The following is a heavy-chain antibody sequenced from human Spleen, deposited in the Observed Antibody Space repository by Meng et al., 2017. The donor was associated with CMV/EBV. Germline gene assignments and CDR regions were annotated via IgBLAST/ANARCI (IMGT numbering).Heavy chain of an antibody. Sequence: SETLSLTCTVSGYSISSGYYWGWIRQPPGKGLEWIGSIYHSGSTNYNPSLKSRVTISVDTFKNQFSLKLSSVTAADTAVYYCARDPRVNGMDVWGQGTTVTVSS. CDR1: GYSISSGYY. CDR2: IYHSGST. D-gene: IGHD3-10*01. V-gene: IGHV4-38-2*02. J-gene: IGHJ6*02. CDR3: ARDPRVNGMDV.